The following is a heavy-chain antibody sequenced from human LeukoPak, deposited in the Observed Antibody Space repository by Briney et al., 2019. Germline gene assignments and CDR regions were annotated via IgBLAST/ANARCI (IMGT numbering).Heavy chain of an antibody. D-gene: IGHD3-10*01. CDR1: GFTFSSYA. J-gene: IGHJ4*02. V-gene: IGHV3-23*01. CDR3: AKDRIITMVRGVTTFDFDY. CDR2: ISGSGGST. Sequence: PGGSLRLSCAASGFTFSSYAMSWVRQAPGKGLEWVSAISGSGGSTYYADSVKGRFTISRDNSKNTLYLQMNSLRAEDTAVYYCAKDRIITMVRGVTTFDFDYWGQGTLVTVSS.